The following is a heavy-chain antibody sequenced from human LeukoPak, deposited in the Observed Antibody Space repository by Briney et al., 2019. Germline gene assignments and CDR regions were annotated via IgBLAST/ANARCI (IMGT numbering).Heavy chain of an antibody. V-gene: IGHV3-66*02. CDR2: IYSGGST. D-gene: IGHD6-6*01. CDR1: GFTVSSKY. Sequence: GGSLRLSCAASGFTVSSKYMSWVRQAPGKGLEWVSVIYSGGSTYYADSVKGRFTISRDNSKNTLYLQMDSLRAEDTAVYYCAASIAARLVDYWGQGTLVTVSS. CDR3: AASIAARLVDY. J-gene: IGHJ4*02.